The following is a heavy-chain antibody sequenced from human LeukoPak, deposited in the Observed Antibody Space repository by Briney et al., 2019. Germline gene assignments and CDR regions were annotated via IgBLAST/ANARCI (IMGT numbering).Heavy chain of an antibody. V-gene: IGHV1-69*13. J-gene: IGHJ5*02. CDR3: ARYLVPAAKEEVWFDP. D-gene: IGHD2-2*01. CDR1: GGTFSSYA. Sequence: SVKVSCKASGGTFSSYAISWVRQAPGQGLEWMGGIIPIFGTANYAQKFQGRVTITADESTSTAYMELSSLRSEDTAVYYCARYLVPAAKEEVWFDPWGQGTLVTVSS. CDR2: IIPIFGTA.